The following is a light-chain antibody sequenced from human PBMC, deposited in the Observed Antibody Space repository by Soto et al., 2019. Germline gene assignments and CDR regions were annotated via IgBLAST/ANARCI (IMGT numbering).Light chain of an antibody. Sequence: DIQMTQSPSSLSASVGDRVSITCRASQSISTHLSWYQQKPGKAPKLLIYAASSLQSWVPSRVAGSGSGTAFTLTISSLQPEDFATYYWQQSYTPWWTFGQGTKVEIK. J-gene: IGKJ1*01. V-gene: IGKV1-39*01. CDR3: QQSYTPWWT. CDR1: QSISTH. CDR2: AAS.